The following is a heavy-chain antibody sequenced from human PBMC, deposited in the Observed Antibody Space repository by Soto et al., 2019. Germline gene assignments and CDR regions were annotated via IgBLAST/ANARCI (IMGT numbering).Heavy chain of an antibody. CDR3: AHRRRYYDSSGYYYLDY. V-gene: IGHV2-5*02. D-gene: IGHD3-22*01. Sequence: QITLKESGPKLVKPTQTLTLTCTFSGFSLSTSGVGVGWIRQPPGKALEWLALIYWDDDKRYSPSLKSRLTITKDTSKNQVVLTMTNMDPVDTATYYCAHRRRYYDSSGYYYLDYWGQGTLVTVSS. J-gene: IGHJ4*02. CDR2: IYWDDDK. CDR1: GFSLSTSGVG.